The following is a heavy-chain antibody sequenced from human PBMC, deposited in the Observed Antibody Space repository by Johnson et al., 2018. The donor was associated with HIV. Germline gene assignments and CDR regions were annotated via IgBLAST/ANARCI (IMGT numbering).Heavy chain of an antibody. CDR3: ARDEASSGLDAFDI. CDR1: GFTFSSYG. Sequence: QVQLVESGGGVVQPGRSLRVSCAASGFTFSSYGMHWVHQAPGKGLEWVAIISYDGSHKFYADSVKGRFTISRDNSKNTLYLQMNSLRAEDTAVYYCARDEASSGLDAFDIWGQGTMVTVSS. J-gene: IGHJ3*02. D-gene: IGHD6-19*01. V-gene: IGHV3-30*03. CDR2: ISYDGSHK.